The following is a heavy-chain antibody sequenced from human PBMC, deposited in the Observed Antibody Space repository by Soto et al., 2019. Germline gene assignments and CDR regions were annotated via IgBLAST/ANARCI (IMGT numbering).Heavy chain of an antibody. Sequence: GESLKISCQGSTYSFTKHWIAWVRQMPGKGLEWMGIIYPGDSDTRYSPSFQGQVLISADKSINTAYLQWSSLKASGTAMYYCATLVTTRIYGHNSDYWGQGTPVTVSS. CDR1: TYSFTKHW. CDR2: IYPGDSDT. J-gene: IGHJ4*02. V-gene: IGHV5-51*01. CDR3: ATLVTTRIYGHNSDY. D-gene: IGHD4-17*01.